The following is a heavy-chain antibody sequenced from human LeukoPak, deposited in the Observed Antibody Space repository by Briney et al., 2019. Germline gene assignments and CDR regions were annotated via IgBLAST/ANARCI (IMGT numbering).Heavy chain of an antibody. V-gene: IGHV4-59*01. J-gene: IGHJ3*02. CDR1: GGSIRSYY. CDR3: AAHESLEFLEWLGLAAFDI. Sequence: PSETLSLTCTVSGGSIRSYYWSWIRQPPGKGLEWIGYIYYSGSTNYNPSLKSRVTISVDTSKNQFSLKLSSVTAADTAVYYCAAHESLEFLEWLGLAAFDIWGQGTMVTVSS. CDR2: IYYSGST. D-gene: IGHD3-3*01.